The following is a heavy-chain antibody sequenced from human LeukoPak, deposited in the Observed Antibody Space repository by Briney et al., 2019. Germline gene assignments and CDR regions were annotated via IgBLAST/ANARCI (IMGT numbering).Heavy chain of an antibody. CDR1: GGSISTSNYF. CDR2: IYHSGTT. Sequence: SETLSLTCTVSGGSISTSNYFWGWIRQPPGKGLEWIGNIYHSGTTYYNPSLKSRVTISVDTSKNQFSLKLTSVTAADTALYYCARLHYRDYYAFDIWGQGPMVTVSS. D-gene: IGHD4-17*01. V-gene: IGHV4-39*07. CDR3: ARLHYRDYYAFDI. J-gene: IGHJ3*02.